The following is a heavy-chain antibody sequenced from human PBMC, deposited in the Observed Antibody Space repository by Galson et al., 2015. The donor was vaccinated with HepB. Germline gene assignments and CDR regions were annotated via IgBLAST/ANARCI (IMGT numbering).Heavy chain of an antibody. J-gene: IGHJ2*01. Sequence: QSGAEVKKPGESLRISCKGSGYSFTSYWISWVRQMPGKGLEWMGRIDPSDSYTNYSPSFQGHVTISADKSISTAYLQWSSLKASDTAMYYCARQGYFDWLLPPSYFDLWGRGTLVTVSS. CDR1: GYSFTSYW. CDR2: IDPSDSYT. CDR3: ARQGYFDWLLPPSYFDL. D-gene: IGHD3-9*01. V-gene: IGHV5-10-1*01.